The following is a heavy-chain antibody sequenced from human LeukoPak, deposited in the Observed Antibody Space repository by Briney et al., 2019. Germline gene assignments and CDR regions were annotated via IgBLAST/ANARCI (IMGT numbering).Heavy chain of an antibody. D-gene: IGHD3-10*01. CDR1: GGSFSGYY. J-gene: IGHJ4*02. Sequence: SETLSLTCAVYGGSFSGYYWSWIRQPPGKGLEWIGEINHSGSTNYNPSLKSRVTISVDTSKNQSSLKLSSVTAADAAVYYCARGERTNYYGSGAYYFDYWGQGTLVTVSS. V-gene: IGHV4-34*01. CDR2: INHSGST. CDR3: ARGERTNYYGSGAYYFDY.